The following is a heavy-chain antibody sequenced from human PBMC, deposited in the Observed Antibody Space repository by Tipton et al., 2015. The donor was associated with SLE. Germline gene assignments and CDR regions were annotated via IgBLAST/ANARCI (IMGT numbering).Heavy chain of an antibody. CDR1: GGSISSYY. Sequence: TLSLTCTVSGGSISSYYWSWIRQPPGKGLEWIGYIYYSGSTNYNPSLKSRVTRSVVTSKNQFSLKLSSVTAADAAVYYCARGHGSGLFDYWGQGTLVTVSS. J-gene: IGHJ4*02. CDR3: ARGHGSGLFDY. D-gene: IGHD3-10*01. V-gene: IGHV4-59*01. CDR2: IYYSGST.